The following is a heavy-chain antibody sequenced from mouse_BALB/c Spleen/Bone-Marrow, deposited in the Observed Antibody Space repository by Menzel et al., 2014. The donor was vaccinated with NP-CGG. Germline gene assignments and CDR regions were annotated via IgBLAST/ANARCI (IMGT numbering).Heavy chain of an antibody. CDR2: IVPSSGYT. CDR3: AREARTGAWSPN. J-gene: IGHJ3*01. D-gene: IGHD4-1*01. CDR1: GYTFTSYT. Sequence: QVQLQQSGAELARPGASVKMSCKASGYTFTSYTIQWVKRRPGQGLEWVGYIVPSSGYTEYNQKFKDKTTLTADKSSSTAYMQLSSLTSADSAVYYCAREARTGAWSPNWGQGTLVTVSA. V-gene: IGHV1-4*02.